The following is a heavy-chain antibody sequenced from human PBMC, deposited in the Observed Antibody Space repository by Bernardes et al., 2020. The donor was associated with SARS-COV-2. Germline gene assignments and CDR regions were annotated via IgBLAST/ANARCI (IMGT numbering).Heavy chain of an antibody. Sequence: GSLRLSCAASGFTFSTYDMHWVRQATGRGLEWVSGIDTAGATNYIDSVKGRFTLSRENARNSLSLEMHSLKAGDSGVYFCARARASFGYAMDVWGQGTTVTVPS. J-gene: IGHJ6*02. CDR3: ARARASFGYAMDV. CDR2: IDTAGAT. V-gene: IGHV3-13*01. D-gene: IGHD3-16*01. CDR1: GFTFSTYD.